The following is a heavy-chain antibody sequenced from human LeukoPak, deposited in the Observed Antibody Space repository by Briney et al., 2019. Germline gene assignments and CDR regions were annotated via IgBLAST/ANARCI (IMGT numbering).Heavy chain of an antibody. D-gene: IGHD3-22*01. Sequence: GGSLRLSCAASGFTFSSYAMHWVRQAPGKGLEWVAVISYDGSNKYYADSVKGRFTISRDNSKDTLYLQMNSLRLEDTAVYYCARDRSSGYFEIHFWGQGTLVTVSS. CDR3: ARDRSSGYFEIHF. J-gene: IGHJ4*02. CDR2: ISYDGSNK. V-gene: IGHV3-30-3*01. CDR1: GFTFSSYA.